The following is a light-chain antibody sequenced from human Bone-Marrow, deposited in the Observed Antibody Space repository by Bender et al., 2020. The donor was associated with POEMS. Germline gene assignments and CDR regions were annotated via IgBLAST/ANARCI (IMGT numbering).Light chain of an antibody. J-gene: IGLJ2*01. Sequence: QSALTQPASVSGSPGQSITISCTGTSSDVGKYNTVSWYQQHPGKAPKLILYEGSKRPSGVSNRFSGSKSGNTASLTISGLQAEDEADYYCCSYTGSYRLEMVFGGGTKLTVL. CDR3: CSYTGSYRLEMV. V-gene: IGLV2-23*01. CDR2: EGS. CDR1: SSDVGKYNT.